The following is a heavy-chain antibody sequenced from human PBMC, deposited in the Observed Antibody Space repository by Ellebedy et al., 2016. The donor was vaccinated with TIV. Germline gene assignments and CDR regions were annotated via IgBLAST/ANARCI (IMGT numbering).Heavy chain of an antibody. CDR2: MNPNSGNT. V-gene: IGHV1-8*01. D-gene: IGHD5-18*01. Sequence: ASVKVSCXASGYTFTSYDINWVRQATGQGLEWMGWMNPNSGNTGYAQKFQGRVTMTRNTSISTAYMELSSLRSEDTAVYYCASGPSYGYSYGPTKNWGQGTLVTVSS. CDR3: ASGPSYGYSYGPTKN. J-gene: IGHJ4*02. CDR1: GYTFTSYD.